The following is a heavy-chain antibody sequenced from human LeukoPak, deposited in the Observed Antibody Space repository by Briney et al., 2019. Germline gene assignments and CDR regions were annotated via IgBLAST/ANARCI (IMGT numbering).Heavy chain of an antibody. CDR3: ARSLYFDCSSTSCYEGRRGYSDY. CDR1: GYTFTSYG. V-gene: IGHV1-18*01. D-gene: IGHD2-2*01. J-gene: IGHJ4*02. CDR2: ISAYNGNT. Sequence: ASVKVSCKASGYTFTSYGISWVRQAPGQGLEWMGWISAYNGNTNYAQKLQGRVTMTTDTSTSTAYMELRSLRSDDTAVYYCARSLYFDCSSTSCYEGRRGYSDYWGQGTLVTVSS.